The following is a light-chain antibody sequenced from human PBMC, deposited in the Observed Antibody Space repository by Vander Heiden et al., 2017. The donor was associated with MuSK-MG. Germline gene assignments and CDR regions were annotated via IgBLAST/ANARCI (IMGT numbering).Light chain of an antibody. J-gene: IGKJ5*01. CDR1: QSVSSN. Sequence: EIVMTQSPATLSVSPGERATLSCRASQSVSSNLAWYQQKPGQAPRLLIYGASTRATGIPARFSGSGSGTEFTLTISSLQSEDFAVYYCQQNNNWPPITFGQGTLLEIK. CDR3: QQNNNWPPIT. CDR2: GAS. V-gene: IGKV3-15*01.